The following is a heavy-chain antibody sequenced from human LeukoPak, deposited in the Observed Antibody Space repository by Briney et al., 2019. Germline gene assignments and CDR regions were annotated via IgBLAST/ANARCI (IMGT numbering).Heavy chain of an antibody. CDR1: GFSFSTYA. J-gene: IGHJ4*02. CDR2: ISSNGGYI. D-gene: IGHD1-26*01. CDR3: ARGRKSGTYKYYFDY. V-gene: IGHV3-64*01. Sequence: GGSLRLSCAGSGFSFSTYALHWVRQAPGKGLEYVSGISSNGGYIYYSNSVKGRFTISRDNSKNTVYLQMVSLRAEDMAVYYCARGRKSGTYKYYFDYWGQGTLVTVSS.